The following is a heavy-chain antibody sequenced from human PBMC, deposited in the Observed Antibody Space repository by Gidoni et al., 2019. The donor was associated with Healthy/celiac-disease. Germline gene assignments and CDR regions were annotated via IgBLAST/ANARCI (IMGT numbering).Heavy chain of an antibody. CDR3: ARGGGAMTRKNWFDP. V-gene: IGHV4-34*01. CDR1: GGSFSGNY. CDR2: INHSGRP. Sequence: QVQLQQWGAGMLKPSETLSLTCAVYGGSFSGNYWSWIRQPPGKGLEWMGEINHSGRPNYNPSFKSRVTISVDTSTNQFSLKLSSVTAADTAVYYCARGGGAMTRKNWFDPWGQGTLVTVSS. J-gene: IGHJ5*02. D-gene: IGHD3-16*01.